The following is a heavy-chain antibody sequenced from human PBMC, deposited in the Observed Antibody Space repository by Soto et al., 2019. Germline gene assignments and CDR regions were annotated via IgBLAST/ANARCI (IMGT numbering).Heavy chain of an antibody. CDR2: ISGSGGST. D-gene: IGHD2-15*01. CDR3: AKGVGGYCSGGSCHFDY. Sequence: EVQLLESGGGLVQPGGSLRLSCAASGFTFSSYAMSWVRQAPGKGLEWVSAISGSGGSTYYADSVKGRFTTSRDNSKNTLYLQMNSLRAEDTAVYYCAKGVGGYCSGGSCHFDYWGQGTLVTVSS. CDR1: GFTFSSYA. V-gene: IGHV3-23*01. J-gene: IGHJ4*02.